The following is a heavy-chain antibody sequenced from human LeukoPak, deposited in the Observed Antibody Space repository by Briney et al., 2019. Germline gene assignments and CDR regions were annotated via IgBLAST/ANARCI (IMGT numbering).Heavy chain of an antibody. CDR3: AKMQGYFDY. J-gene: IGHJ4*02. CDR1: GLTFSSYG. CDR2: ITGDGATT. Sequence: GGSLRLSCEASGLTFSSYGMSWVRQAPGKGLQWVSAITGDGATTYYADSVKGRFTISRDNSKNMLYLQMSSLRAEDTAVYYCAKMQGYFDYWGQGTLVPVSS. V-gene: IGHV3-23*01.